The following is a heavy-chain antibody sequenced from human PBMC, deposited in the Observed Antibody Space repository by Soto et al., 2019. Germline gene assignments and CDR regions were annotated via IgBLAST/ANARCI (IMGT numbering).Heavy chain of an antibody. V-gene: IGHV3-74*01. Sequence: EVQLVESGGGLVQPGGSLRLSCAASGFTFSSYWMHWVSQAPGKGLVWVSRINSDGSSTTYADSVKGRFTISRDNAKNTVYRQMNSLRAEDTAVYYCASKHSSRAFDYWGQGTLVTVSS. CDR3: ASKHSSRAFDY. CDR2: INSDGSST. CDR1: GFTFSSYW. D-gene: IGHD6-13*01. J-gene: IGHJ4*02.